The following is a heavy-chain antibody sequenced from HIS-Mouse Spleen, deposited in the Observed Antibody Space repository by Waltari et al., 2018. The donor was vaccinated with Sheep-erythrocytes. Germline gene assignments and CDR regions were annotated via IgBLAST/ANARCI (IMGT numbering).Heavy chain of an antibody. CDR3: ARLRGRHIVVVTASRYFDL. V-gene: IGHV4-34*01. Sequence: QVQLQQWGAGLLKPSETLSLTCAVYGGSFRGYYWSWIRQPPGKGLEWIGEINHSGSTNYNPSLKSRVTISVDTSKNQFSLKLSSVTAADTAVYYCARLRGRHIVVVTASRYFDLWGRGTLVTVSS. D-gene: IGHD2-21*02. CDR1: GGSFRGYY. J-gene: IGHJ2*01. CDR2: INHSGST.